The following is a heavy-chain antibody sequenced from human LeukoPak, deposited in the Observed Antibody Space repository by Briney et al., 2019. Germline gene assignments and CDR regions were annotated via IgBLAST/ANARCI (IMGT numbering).Heavy chain of an antibody. D-gene: IGHD2-15*01. CDR3: AREDQPRGTFDY. J-gene: IGHJ4*02. CDR1: GFTFSSHW. CDR2: IKQDGSEK. V-gene: IGHV3-7*05. Sequence: GGSLRLSCTVGGFTFSSHWMSWVRQAPGKGLEWVANIKQDGSEKYYVDSVKGRFTISRDNAKNSLYLQMNSLRAEDTALYYCAREDQPRGTFDYWGQGILVTVSS.